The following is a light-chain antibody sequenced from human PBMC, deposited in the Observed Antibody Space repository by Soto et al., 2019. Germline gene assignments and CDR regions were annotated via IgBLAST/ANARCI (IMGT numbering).Light chain of an antibody. CDR3: QQRSNWPPNT. J-gene: IGKJ2*01. CDR1: QSVSSY. CDR2: DAS. Sequence: EIVLTQSPATLSLSPGEIATLSCRASQSVSSYLAWYQQKPGQAPRLLIYDASNRATGIPARFSGSGSGTDLTLTISSLEPEDFAVYYCQQRSNWPPNTFGQGTKLEIK. V-gene: IGKV3-11*01.